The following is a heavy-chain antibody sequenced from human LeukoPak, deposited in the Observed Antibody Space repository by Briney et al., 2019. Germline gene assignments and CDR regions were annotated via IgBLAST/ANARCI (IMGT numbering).Heavy chain of an antibody. V-gene: IGHV3-13*01. CDR2: IGTAADT. D-gene: IGHD6-6*01. CDR1: GFFSNYD. CDR3: AKGMQQLVRYYFDF. Sequence: PGGSLRLSCAACGFFSNYDMHWVRQATGRGLEWVSTIGTAADTYYPDSVKGRFTISRDNSKNTLYLQMNSLTAEDTAVYYCAKGMQQLVRYYFDFWGQGTLVTVSS. J-gene: IGHJ4*02.